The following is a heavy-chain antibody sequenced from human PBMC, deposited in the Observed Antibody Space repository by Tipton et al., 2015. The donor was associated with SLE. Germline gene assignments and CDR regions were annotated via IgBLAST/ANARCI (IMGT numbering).Heavy chain of an antibody. Sequence: TLSLTCTVSGGSISSYYWSWIRQPPGKGLEWIGYIYTSGSTNYNPSLKSRVTISVDTSKNQFSLKLSSVTAADTAVYYCARQRWGSSSRYYFDYWGQGTLVTVSS. J-gene: IGHJ4*02. CDR1: GGSISSYY. CDR3: ARQRWGSSSRYYFDY. D-gene: IGHD6-6*01. V-gene: IGHV4-59*08. CDR2: IYTSGST.